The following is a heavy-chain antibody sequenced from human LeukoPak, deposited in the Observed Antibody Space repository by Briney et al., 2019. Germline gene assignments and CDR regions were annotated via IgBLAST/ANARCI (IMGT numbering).Heavy chain of an antibody. CDR1: GITFSRYS. CDR2: ISIGSTYI. D-gene: IGHD5-18*01. J-gene: IGHJ4*02. Sequence: PGGSLRLSCAASGITFSRYSMNWVRQAPGKGLEWVSSISIGSTYIYCADSVKGRFTISRDNAKNSLYLQMNSLRAEDTAVYFCARGAMGVDYWGQGTLVTVSS. V-gene: IGHV3-21*01. CDR3: ARGAMGVDY.